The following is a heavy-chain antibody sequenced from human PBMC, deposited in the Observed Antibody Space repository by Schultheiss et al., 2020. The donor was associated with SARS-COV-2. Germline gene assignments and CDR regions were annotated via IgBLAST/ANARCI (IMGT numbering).Heavy chain of an antibody. CDR3: ASVPGIAVAGTSL. D-gene: IGHD6-19*01. CDR1: GFTFSSYA. J-gene: IGHJ4*02. Sequence: GGSLRLSCSASGFTFSSYAMHWVRQAPGKGLEYVSAISSNGGSTYYADSVKGRFTISRDNAKNSLYLQMNSLRAEDTAVYYCASVPGIAVAGTSLWGQGTLVTVSS. V-gene: IGHV3-64*04. CDR2: ISSNGGST.